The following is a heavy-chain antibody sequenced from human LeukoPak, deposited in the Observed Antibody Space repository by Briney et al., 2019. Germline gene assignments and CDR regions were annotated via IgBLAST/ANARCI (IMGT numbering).Heavy chain of an antibody. Sequence: GGFLRLSCATSGYTLSNAWKNWVRKAPGKGLEWAGRIRSNSDGGTIDYAAPVKGRFTLSRDDSKTTLYLQMNSLQTEDTAVYYCATDFYDSTWGQGTLVTVSS. CDR1: GYTLSNAW. CDR3: ATDFYDST. V-gene: IGHV3-15*07. J-gene: IGHJ5*02. CDR2: IRSNSDGGTI. D-gene: IGHD3-22*01.